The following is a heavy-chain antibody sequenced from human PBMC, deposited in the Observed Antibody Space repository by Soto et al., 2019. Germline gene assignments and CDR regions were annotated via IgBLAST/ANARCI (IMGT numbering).Heavy chain of an antibody. D-gene: IGHD6-6*01. CDR3: AKDRSQSRSSLVLLFDY. CDR1: GFSFSTYG. J-gene: IGHJ4*02. Sequence: HPGGSLILSCAASGFSFSTYGMHWVRQAPGKGLEWVAVISYDGTNTYYSDSVKGRFTISRDNSKNTLYLQMNSLRAEDTAVYYCAKDRSQSRSSLVLLFDYWGQGTLVTVSS. V-gene: IGHV3-30*18. CDR2: ISYDGTNT.